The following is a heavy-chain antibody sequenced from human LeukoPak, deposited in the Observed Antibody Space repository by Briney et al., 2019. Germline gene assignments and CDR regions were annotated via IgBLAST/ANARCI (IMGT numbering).Heavy chain of an antibody. Sequence: GGSLRLSCAASGFTFSSYAMSWVRQASGKGLEWVSAISGSGGSTYYADSVKGRFTISRDNSKNTLYLQMNSLRAEDTAVYYCAKDHIVGDPYYGMDVWGQGTTVTVSS. CDR2: ISGSGGST. CDR3: AKDHIVGDPYYGMDV. J-gene: IGHJ6*02. CDR1: GFTFSSYA. V-gene: IGHV3-23*01. D-gene: IGHD1-26*01.